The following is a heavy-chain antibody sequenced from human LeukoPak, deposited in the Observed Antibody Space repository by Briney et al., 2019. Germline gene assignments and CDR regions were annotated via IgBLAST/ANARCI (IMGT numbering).Heavy chain of an antibody. J-gene: IGHJ6*03. CDR1: GGSISTYY. D-gene: IGHD5-18*01. CDR3: AREGRYRYGYNEYHSNMDI. V-gene: IGHV4-59*01. Sequence: PSETLSLTCTVSGGSISTYYWSWIRQSPGKGLEWIGYINYSGSTIYNPSLQSRVTISVDTSKNQFSLKLSSVTAAETAVYHCAREGRYRYGYNEYHSNMDIWGKGTTVTVSS. CDR2: INYSGST.